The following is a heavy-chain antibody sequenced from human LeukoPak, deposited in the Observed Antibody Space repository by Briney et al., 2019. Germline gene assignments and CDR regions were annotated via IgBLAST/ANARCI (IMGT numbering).Heavy chain of an antibody. J-gene: IGHJ3*02. Sequence: SETLSLTCTVSGDSFSSHYWTWIRQPPGKGLEWIGYISYIGSTNYSPSLKSRVTISIDTSKNQFSLKLTSVTAADTAVYYCARDLVTVTKGFDIWGQGTVVSVSS. CDR3: ARDLVTVTKGFDI. CDR2: ISYIGST. CDR1: GDSFSSHY. D-gene: IGHD4-17*01. V-gene: IGHV4-59*11.